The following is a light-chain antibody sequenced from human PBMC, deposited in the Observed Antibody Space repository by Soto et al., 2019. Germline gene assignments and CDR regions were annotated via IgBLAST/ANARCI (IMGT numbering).Light chain of an antibody. Sequence: EIVLTQSPASLSLSPGERATLSCRASQSVSSNLAWYQQKPGQAPRLLIYGASSRATGIPDRFSGSGSGTDFTLTINKLEPEDFAVYYCQQYGSSRWTFGQGTKVDIK. J-gene: IGKJ1*01. CDR1: QSVSSN. V-gene: IGKV3-20*01. CDR2: GAS. CDR3: QQYGSSRWT.